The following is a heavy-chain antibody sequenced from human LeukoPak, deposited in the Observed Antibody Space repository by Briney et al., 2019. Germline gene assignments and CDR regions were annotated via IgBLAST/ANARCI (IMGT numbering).Heavy chain of an antibody. J-gene: IGHJ2*01. Sequence: SETLSLTCSVSGASISSSYWSWIRQPPGEGLQWIGNIYYNGRTNYNPSLKSRVTMSLDTSKNHFSLNLRSVTAADGAVYYCARDLGLAGLWYFDLWGRGTLVTVSS. V-gene: IGHV4-59*01. CDR2: IYYNGRT. D-gene: IGHD3/OR15-3a*01. CDR3: ARDLGLAGLWYFDL. CDR1: GASISSSY.